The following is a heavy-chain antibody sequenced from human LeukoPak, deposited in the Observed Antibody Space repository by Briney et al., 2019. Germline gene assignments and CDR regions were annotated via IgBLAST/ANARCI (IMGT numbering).Heavy chain of an antibody. J-gene: IGHJ4*02. CDR1: GFTFSSYA. Sequence: PGGSLRLSCAASGFTFSSYAMSWVRQAPGKGLEWVSAIRGSGGSTYYADSVKGRFTISRDNSKNTLYLQMNSLRAEDTAVYYCAKDPGIVPAAIIDYWGQGTLATVSA. D-gene: IGHD2-2*01. CDR2: IRGSGGST. CDR3: AKDPGIVPAAIIDY. V-gene: IGHV3-23*01.